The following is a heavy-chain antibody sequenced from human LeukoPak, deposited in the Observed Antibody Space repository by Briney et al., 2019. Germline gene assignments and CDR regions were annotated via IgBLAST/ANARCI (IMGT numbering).Heavy chain of an antibody. D-gene: IGHD4-17*01. Sequence: PSETLSLTCTVSGGSISTTSYYWGWIRQSPGMGLECLGYMYSRGSTFDNPSLKSRVTISLEISKNQFSLRLTSMTAADTAIYYCARGPGGTTDNFGYWGQGTLVTVSS. CDR1: GGSISTTSYY. CDR3: ARGPGGTTDNFGY. J-gene: IGHJ4*02. CDR2: MYSRGST. V-gene: IGHV4-39*07.